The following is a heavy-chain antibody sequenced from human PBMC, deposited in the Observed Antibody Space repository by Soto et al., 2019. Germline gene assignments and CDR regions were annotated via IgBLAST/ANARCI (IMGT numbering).Heavy chain of an antibody. CDR1: GFTFSDYY. CDR2: ISSSGSTI. Sequence: RGSLRLSCAASGFTFSDYYMSWIRQAPGKGLEWVSYISSSGSTIYYADSVKGRFTISRDNAKNSLYLQMNSLRAEDTAVYYCARATSSSWSYYYYYGMDVWGQGTTVTVSS. V-gene: IGHV3-11*01. D-gene: IGHD6-13*01. J-gene: IGHJ6*02. CDR3: ARATSSSWSYYYYYGMDV.